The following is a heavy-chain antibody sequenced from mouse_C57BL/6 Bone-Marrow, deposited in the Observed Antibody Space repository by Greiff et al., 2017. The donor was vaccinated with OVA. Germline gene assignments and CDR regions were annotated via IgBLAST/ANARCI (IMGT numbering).Heavy chain of an antibody. D-gene: IGHD2-3*01. V-gene: IGHV1-15*01. J-gene: IGHJ2*01. CDR1: GYTFTDYE. CDR3: TREDDGYYLYYFDY. CDR2: IDPETGGT. Sequence: VQLQQSGAELVRPGASVTLSCKASGYTFTDYEMHWVKQTPVHGLEWIGAIDPETGGTAYNQKFKGKAILTADKSSSTAYMELRSLTSEDSAVYYCTREDDGYYLYYFDYWGQGTTLTVSS.